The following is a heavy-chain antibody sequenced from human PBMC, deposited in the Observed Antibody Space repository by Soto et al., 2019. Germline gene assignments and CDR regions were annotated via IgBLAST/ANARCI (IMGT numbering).Heavy chain of an antibody. Sequence: QVQLQESGPGLVKPSETLSLTCTVSGGSISSYYWSWIRQPPGKGLEWLGYIYYSGSTNYNPSLKSRVTISVDTSKNQFSLKLSSVTAADTAVYYCARRGTYYDFWSGPEYYYYYMDVWGKGTTVTVSS. CDR2: IYYSGST. J-gene: IGHJ6*03. V-gene: IGHV4-59*08. D-gene: IGHD3-3*01. CDR1: GGSISSYY. CDR3: ARRGTYYDFWSGPEYYYYYMDV.